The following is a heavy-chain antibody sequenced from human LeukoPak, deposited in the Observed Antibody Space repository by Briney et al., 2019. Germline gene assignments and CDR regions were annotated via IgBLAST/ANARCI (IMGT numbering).Heavy chain of an antibody. CDR3: ARGLCSGGTCYSGLDC. D-gene: IGHD2-15*01. CDR1: GFTFSSYT. V-gene: IGHV3-21*01. Sequence: GGSLRLSCAASGFTFSSYTMNWVRQVPGKGLEWVSSISGSGTYTYYADSVKGRFTISRDNAKNSLYLQMNSLRAEDTAMYYCARGLCSGGTCYSGLDCWGRGTLVTVSS. J-gene: IGHJ4*02. CDR2: ISGSGTYT.